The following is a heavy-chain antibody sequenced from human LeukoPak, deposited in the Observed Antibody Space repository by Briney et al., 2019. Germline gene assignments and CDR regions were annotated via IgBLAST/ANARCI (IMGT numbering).Heavy chain of an antibody. CDR2: ISYDGRMK. J-gene: IGHJ5*02. CDR1: GFTFGSYS. CDR3: TGWAARPDENP. V-gene: IGHV3-30*04. D-gene: IGHD6-6*01. Sequence: GGSLRLSCAASGFTFGSYSMHWVRQAPGKGLEWVAVISYDGRMKSYADSVKGRFSISRDNYENTLYLQMDSLRVEDTAVYYCTGWAARPDENPWGQGTLVTVSS.